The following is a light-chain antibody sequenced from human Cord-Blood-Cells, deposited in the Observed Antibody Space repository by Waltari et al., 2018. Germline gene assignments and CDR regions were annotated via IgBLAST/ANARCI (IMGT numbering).Light chain of an antibody. J-gene: IGKJ2*01. CDR3: QQSYSTPRT. V-gene: IGKV1-39*01. Sequence: DIQMTQSPSSLSTSVGDRVTITCRASQSISSYLNWYQQKPGKAPKLLIYAASSLQSGVPSRFSGSGSGTDFTLTISSLQPGDFATYYCQQSYSTPRTFGQGTKLEIK. CDR1: QSISSY. CDR2: AAS.